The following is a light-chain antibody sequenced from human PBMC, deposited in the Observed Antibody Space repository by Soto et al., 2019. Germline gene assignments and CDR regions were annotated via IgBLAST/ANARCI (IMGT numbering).Light chain of an antibody. CDR2: AAS. V-gene: IGKV3-15*01. J-gene: IGKJ5*01. CDR3: QQYTDWPIT. Sequence: EVLIAQAPAPLSVSPVCRSTPSCRASQSINSNLAWYQQQPGQAPRLLIYAASTRATAVPDRFSGSGSGTDFTLTITSLQSDDFAVYFCQQYTDWPITFGQGTRLEI. CDR1: QSINSN.